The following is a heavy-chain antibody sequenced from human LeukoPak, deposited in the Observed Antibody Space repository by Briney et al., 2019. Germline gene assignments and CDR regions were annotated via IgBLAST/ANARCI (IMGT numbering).Heavy chain of an antibody. CDR1: GGSFSGYY. Sequence: SETLSLTCAVYGGSFSGYYWSWIRQPPGKGLEWIGEINHSGSTNYNPSLKSRVTISVDTSKNQFSLKLSPVTAADTAVYYCARGVIVVVPAAKTPLNWFDPWGQGTLVTVSS. D-gene: IGHD2-2*01. V-gene: IGHV4-34*01. CDR2: INHSGST. J-gene: IGHJ5*02. CDR3: ARGVIVVVPAAKTPLNWFDP.